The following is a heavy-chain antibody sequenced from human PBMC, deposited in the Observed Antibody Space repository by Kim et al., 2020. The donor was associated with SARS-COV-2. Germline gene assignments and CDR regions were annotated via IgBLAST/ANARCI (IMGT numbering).Heavy chain of an antibody. D-gene: IGHD6-19*01. Sequence: GGSLRLSCAASGFTFSSYAMSWVRQAPGKGLEWVSAISGSGGSTYYADSVKGRFTISRDNSKNTLYLQMNSLRAEDTAVYYCAGCESGYSSGWADYWGQGTLVTVSS. J-gene: IGHJ4*02. CDR2: ISGSGGST. CDR3: AGCESGYSSGWADY. V-gene: IGHV3-23*01. CDR1: GFTFSSYA.